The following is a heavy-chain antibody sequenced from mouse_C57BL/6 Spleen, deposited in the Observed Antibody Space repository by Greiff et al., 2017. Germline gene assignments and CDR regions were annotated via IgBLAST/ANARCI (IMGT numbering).Heavy chain of an antibody. J-gene: IGHJ1*03. CDR2: ISDGGSYT. D-gene: IGHD3-1*01. CDR3: ARGGLRYWYFDV. V-gene: IGHV5-4*03. Sequence: EVMLVESGGGLVKPGGSLKLSCAASGFTFSSYAMSWVRQTPEKRLEWVATISDGGSYTYYPDNVQCRFTISRDHAKNNLYLQMSHLKSEDTAMYYCARGGLRYWYFDVRGTGTTVTVSS. CDR1: GFTFSSYA.